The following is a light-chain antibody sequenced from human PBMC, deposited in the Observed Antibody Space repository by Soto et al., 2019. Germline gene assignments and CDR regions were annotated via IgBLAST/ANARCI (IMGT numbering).Light chain of an antibody. Sequence: DIQMTQSPSTLSASVGDRVTITCRATQSITTWLAWYQQKPGKAPKLLIYKASSLETGVPSRFGGSGSGTEFTVTVSSLQPDDFSTYYCQQYNSYPYTFGQGTKLEIK. CDR2: KAS. CDR1: QSITTW. CDR3: QQYNSYPYT. V-gene: IGKV1-5*03. J-gene: IGKJ2*01.